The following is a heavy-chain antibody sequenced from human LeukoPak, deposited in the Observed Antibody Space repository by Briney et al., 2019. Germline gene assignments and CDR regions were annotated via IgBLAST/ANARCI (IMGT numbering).Heavy chain of an antibody. CDR2: IYYSGST. CDR3: ARSDIVVVPAAIGSDY. Sequence: SETLSLTCTVSGGSISSYYWSWIRQPPGKGQEWIGYIYYSGSTNYNPSLKSRVTISVDTSKNQFSLKLSSVTAADTAVYYCARSDIVVVPAAIGSDYWGQGTLVTVSS. D-gene: IGHD2-2*01. J-gene: IGHJ4*02. V-gene: IGHV4-59*08. CDR1: GGSISSYY.